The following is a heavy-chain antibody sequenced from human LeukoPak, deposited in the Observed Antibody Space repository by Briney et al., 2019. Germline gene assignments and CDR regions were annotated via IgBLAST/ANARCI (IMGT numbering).Heavy chain of an antibody. Sequence: SETLSLTCAVSGGSVNSGSYSWTWIRQPPGHAPERVGFVYPSGHTYYNPSLQTRATISLDEPKNHVSLNLTSVTAADTAIYYCARGGGDYTVYFDHWGQGSLVTVSS. CDR1: GGSVNSGSYS. V-gene: IGHV4-30-2*01. D-gene: IGHD2-21*02. J-gene: IGHJ4*02. CDR3: ARGGGDYTVYFDH. CDR2: VYPSGHT.